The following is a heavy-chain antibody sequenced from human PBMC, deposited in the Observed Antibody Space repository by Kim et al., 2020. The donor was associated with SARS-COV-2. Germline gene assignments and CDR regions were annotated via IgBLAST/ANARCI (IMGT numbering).Heavy chain of an antibody. J-gene: IGHJ4*02. V-gene: IGHV4-39*01. Sequence: SETLSLTCTVSGGSISSSSYYWGWIRQPPGKGLEWIGSIYYSGSTYYNPSLKSRVTISVDTSKNQFSLKLSSVTAADTAVYYCARQVRHYYDSSGSYYLKYYFDYWGQGTLVTVSS. D-gene: IGHD3-22*01. CDR1: GGSISSSSYY. CDR3: ARQVRHYYDSSGSYYLKYYFDY. CDR2: IYYSGST.